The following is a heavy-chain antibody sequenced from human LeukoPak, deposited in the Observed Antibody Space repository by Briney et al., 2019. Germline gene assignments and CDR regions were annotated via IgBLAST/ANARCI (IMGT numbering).Heavy chain of an antibody. Sequence: ASVKVSCKASGYTFTSYDINWVRQATGQGLEWMGWMNPNSGNTGYAQKLQGRVTITRNTSISTAYMELSSLRSEDTAVYYCARGHRAYYYGSGSYGAYYFDYWGQGTLVTVSS. D-gene: IGHD3-10*01. V-gene: IGHV1-8*03. CDR1: GYTFTSYD. CDR2: MNPNSGNT. J-gene: IGHJ4*02. CDR3: ARGHRAYYYGSGSYGAYYFDY.